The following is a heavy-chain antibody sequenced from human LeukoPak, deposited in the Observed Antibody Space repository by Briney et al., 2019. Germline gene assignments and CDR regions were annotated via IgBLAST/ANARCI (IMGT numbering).Heavy chain of an antibody. V-gene: IGHV4-34*01. Sequence: SETLSLTCAVYGGSFSGYYWSWIRQPPGKGLEWIGQINHSGTTNYNPSLKSRVTISVDTSKNQFSLKLSSVTAADTAVYYCARAFYSSSWYHKEDFFDYWGQGTPVTVSS. J-gene: IGHJ4*02. CDR3: ARAFYSSSWYHKEDFFDY. D-gene: IGHD6-13*01. CDR2: INHSGTT. CDR1: GGSFSGYY.